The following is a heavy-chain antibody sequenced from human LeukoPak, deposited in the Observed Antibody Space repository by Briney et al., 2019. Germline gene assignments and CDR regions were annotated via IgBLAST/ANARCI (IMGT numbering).Heavy chain of an antibody. CDR3: ARSVPHNYDSSGYYYGGLVWFDP. J-gene: IGHJ5*02. Sequence: GGSLRLSCAASGFTFSSYSMNWVRQAPGKGLEWVSSISSSSSYIYYADSVKGRFTISRDNAKNSLYLQMNSLRAEDTAVYYRARSVPHNYDSSGYYYGGLVWFDPWGQGTLVTVSS. CDR2: ISSSSSYI. D-gene: IGHD3-22*01. CDR1: GFTFSSYS. V-gene: IGHV3-21*01.